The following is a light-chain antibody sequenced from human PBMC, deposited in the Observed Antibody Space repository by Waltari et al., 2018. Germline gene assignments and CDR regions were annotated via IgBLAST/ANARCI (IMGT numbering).Light chain of an antibody. CDR2: DVT. CDR3: SSYTTDSTYV. V-gene: IGLV2-14*03. Sequence: QSALTQPASVSGSPGQSITVSCTVPSKAVGAYNFVTWYQQHPGKVPKLMIYDVTKRPSGISYRFSGSKSGNTASLTISGLQAEDEADYYCSSYTTDSTYVFGTGTKVTVL. J-gene: IGLJ1*01. CDR1: SKAVGAYNF.